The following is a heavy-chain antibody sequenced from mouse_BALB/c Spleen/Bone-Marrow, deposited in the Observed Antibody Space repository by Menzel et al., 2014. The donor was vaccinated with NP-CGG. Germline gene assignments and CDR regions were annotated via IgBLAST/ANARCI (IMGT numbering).Heavy chain of an antibody. CDR2: IYPGDGDT. D-gene: IGHD1-1*01. CDR1: GYAFSSYW. J-gene: IGHJ3*01. CDR3: AREDGSSPFAY. V-gene: IGHV1-80*01. Sequence: VQLQQSGAELVWPGSSEKISCKASGYAFSSYWMNWVKQRPGQGLEWIGQIYPGDGDTNYNGKFKGKATLTADKSSSTAYMQLSSLTSEDSAVYFCAREDGSSPFAYWGQGTLVTVSA.